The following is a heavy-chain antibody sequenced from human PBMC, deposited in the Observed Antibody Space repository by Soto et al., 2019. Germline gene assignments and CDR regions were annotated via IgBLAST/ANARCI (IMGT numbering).Heavy chain of an antibody. J-gene: IGHJ5*02. CDR1: GYKVSTWHNFTSYW. CDR3: ARPEIPTRSNDYDYPFDL. Sequence: GESLKISCMGSGYKVSTWHNFTSYWIAWVRQMPGKGLEWMGIIYPGDSDTRYNPSFQGQVTISVDKSTSTAYLEWNSLKASDTAIYYCARPEIPTRSNDYDYPFDLWGQGTLVNAPQ. V-gene: IGHV5-51*01. CDR2: IYPGDSDT. D-gene: IGHD3-22*01.